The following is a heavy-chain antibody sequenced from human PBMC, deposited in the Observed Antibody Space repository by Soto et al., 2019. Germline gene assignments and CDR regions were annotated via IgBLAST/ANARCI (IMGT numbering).Heavy chain of an antibody. Sequence: PSETLSLTCDVSGYSISNIIYWGWIRRPPGKGLEWIGSLSQSGGTYRNPSLRRRVTISVDRSKNDFSLQLRSVTAADTAVYYCAAGTLPGTRFYCMDVWGPGTTVTVSS. D-gene: IGHD1-7*01. J-gene: IGHJ6*03. CDR1: GYSISNIIY. CDR2: LSQSGGT. V-gene: IGHV4-38-2*01. CDR3: AAGTLPGTRFYCMDV.